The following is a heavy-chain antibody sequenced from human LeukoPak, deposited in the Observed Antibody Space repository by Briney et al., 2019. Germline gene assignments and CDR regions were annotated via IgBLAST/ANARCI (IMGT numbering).Heavy chain of an antibody. CDR2: IYNGVNT. CDR1: GFTVSSNY. V-gene: IGHV3-53*01. D-gene: IGHD6-19*01. J-gene: IGHJ4*02. Sequence: PGGSLRLSRAASGFTVSSNYMAWVRQAPGNGLEWVSVIYNGVNTNYANSVKGRFTISRDNSKNTLYLQMNSLRAEDTAVYYCAGGPRWLAFDYWGQGTLVTVSS. CDR3: AGGPRWLAFDY.